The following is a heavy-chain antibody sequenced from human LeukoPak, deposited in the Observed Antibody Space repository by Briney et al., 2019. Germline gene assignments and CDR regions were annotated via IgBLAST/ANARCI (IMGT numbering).Heavy chain of an antibody. CDR1: GYTFTING. V-gene: IGHV1-18*01. J-gene: IGHJ3*01. CDR3: ARDRNHAFDF. CDR2: ISANSGNT. Sequence: GASVKVSCKASGYTFTINGISWVRQAHGQGLEWMGWISANSGNTNYAQRLQGRVTMTTDTSTTTAYMELRSLRSDDTAVYYCARDRNHAFDFWGQGTMVTVSS.